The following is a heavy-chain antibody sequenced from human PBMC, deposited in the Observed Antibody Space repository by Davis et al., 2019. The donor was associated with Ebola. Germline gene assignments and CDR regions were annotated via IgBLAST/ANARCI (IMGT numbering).Heavy chain of an antibody. D-gene: IGHD6-13*01. CDR2: IYYSGST. J-gene: IGHJ5*02. V-gene: IGHV4-39*01. Sequence: SETLSLTCTVSGGSISSSGYYWGWIRQPPGKGLEWIGNIYYSGSTYYNPSLKSRVTISVDTSKNQFSLKLSSVTAADTAVYYCARLAAAAGTNWFDPWGQGTLVTASS. CDR3: ARLAAAAGTNWFDP. CDR1: GGSISSSGYY.